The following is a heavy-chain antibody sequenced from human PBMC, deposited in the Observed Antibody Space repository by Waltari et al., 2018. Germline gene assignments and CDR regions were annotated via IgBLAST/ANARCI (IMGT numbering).Heavy chain of an antibody. D-gene: IGHD6-19*01. CDR3: ARESSGWLYYFDY. V-gene: IGHV4-59*01. CDR2: IYYSGST. J-gene: IGHJ4*02. CDR1: GGSIRSYY. Sequence: QVQLQQWGAGLLKPSDTLSLTCTVSGGSIRSYYWSWIRQPPGKGLEWIGYIYYSGSTNYNPSLKSRVTISVDTSKKQFSLKLSSVTAADTAVYYCARESSGWLYYFDYWGQGTLVTVSS.